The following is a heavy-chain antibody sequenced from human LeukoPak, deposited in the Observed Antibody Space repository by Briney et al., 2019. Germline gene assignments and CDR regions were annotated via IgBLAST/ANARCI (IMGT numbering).Heavy chain of an antibody. J-gene: IGHJ3*02. CDR1: GFTFSSYS. CDR3: ARAIRGRGYDDAFDI. V-gene: IGHV3-21*01. CDR2: IGSYSSYI. Sequence: HGGSLRLSCAASGFTFSSYSMNWVRQAPGKGLEWVSSIGSYSSYIYYADSVKGRFTISRDNAKNSLYLQMNSLRAEDTAVYYCARAIRGRGYDDAFDIWGQGTMVTVSP. D-gene: IGHD3-22*01.